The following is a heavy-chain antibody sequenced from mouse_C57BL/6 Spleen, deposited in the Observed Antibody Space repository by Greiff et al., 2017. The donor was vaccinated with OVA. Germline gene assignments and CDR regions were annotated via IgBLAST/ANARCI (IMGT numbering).Heavy chain of an antibody. D-gene: IGHD4-1*01. CDR3: ARKGKLGPFDY. CDR1: GFSLTSYA. V-gene: IGHV2-9-1*01. J-gene: IGHJ2*01. CDR2: IWTGGGT. Sequence: VKLMESGPGLVAPSQSLSITCTVSGFSLTSYAISWVRQPPGKGLAWLGVIWTGGGTHSNSALKSRLSISKDNSKSQVFLKRNSLQTDDTARYDWARKGKLGPFDYWGQGTTLTVSS.